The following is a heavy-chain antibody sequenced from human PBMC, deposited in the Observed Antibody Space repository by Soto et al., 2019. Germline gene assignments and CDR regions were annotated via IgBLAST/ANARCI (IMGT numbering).Heavy chain of an antibody. CDR3: VRDRRGLLSY. Sequence: HPGGSLRLSCAASGFTFSSYWMTWVRQAPGKGLEWVANIKHDGSEKCYVDSVKGRFTISRDNAENSLYLQMSSLRAEDTAVYYCVRDRRGLLSYWGQGTLVTVSS. CDR1: GFTFSSYW. J-gene: IGHJ4*02. V-gene: IGHV3-7*01. CDR2: IKHDGSEK. D-gene: IGHD1-26*01.